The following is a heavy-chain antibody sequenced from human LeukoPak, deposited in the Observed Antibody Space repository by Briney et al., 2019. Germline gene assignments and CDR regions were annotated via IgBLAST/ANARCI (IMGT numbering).Heavy chain of an antibody. CDR1: GFTFGDFF. D-gene: IGHD3-10*01. CDR3: AGGVTMIRGAVMYPYFFDF. J-gene: IGHJ4*02. CDR2: INRDGSEK. V-gene: IGHV3-7*03. Sequence: GGSLRLSCAASGFTFGDFFMSWVRQAPGKGLEWVANINRDGSEKFHVDSVRGRFTISRDNAKNALFLQMHSLRADDTAMYFCAGGVTMIRGAVMYPYFFDFWGRGTLVTVSS.